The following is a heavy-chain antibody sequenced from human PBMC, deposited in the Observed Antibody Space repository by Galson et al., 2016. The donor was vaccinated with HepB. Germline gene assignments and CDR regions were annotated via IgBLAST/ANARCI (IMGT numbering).Heavy chain of an antibody. J-gene: IGHJ4*02. CDR1: GFTFNRRG. CDR2: DSMDGRRK. CDR3: AKRHEYCPPVGCSVDS. V-gene: IGHV3-30*18. D-gene: IGHD2/OR15-2a*01. Sequence: SLRLSCAASGFTFNRRGMHWVRQAPGKGLEWVAADSMDGRRKFYADSVKGRFTISRDNSNNMLFLQMSSLSVDDTAVYYCAKRHEYCPPVGCSVDSWGQGTLVSVSS.